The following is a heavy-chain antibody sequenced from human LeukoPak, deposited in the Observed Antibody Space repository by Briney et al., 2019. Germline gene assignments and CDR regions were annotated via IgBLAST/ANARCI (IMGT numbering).Heavy chain of an antibody. CDR1: GYTFTGHY. CDR3: ARDRLIGDTAMYNWFDP. Sequence: ASVKVSCKASGYTFTGHYMHWVRQAPGQGLEWMGWINPNSGGTNYAQKFQGRVTMTRDTSISTAYMELSRLRSDDTAVYYCARDRLIGDTAMYNWFDPWGQGTLVTVSS. J-gene: IGHJ5*02. CDR2: INPNSGGT. V-gene: IGHV1-2*02. D-gene: IGHD5-18*01.